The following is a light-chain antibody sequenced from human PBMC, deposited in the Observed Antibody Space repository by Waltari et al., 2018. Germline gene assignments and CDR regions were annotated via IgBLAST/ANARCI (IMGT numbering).Light chain of an antibody. Sequence: DIVMTQSPDSLAVSLGERATINCKSSQSVLFSSNNENYLAWYQQKPGQPPKLLIYWASTRESGVPDRFSGSGSGTDVTLTISSLQAEDVAVYYCQQYYSIPRSFGQGTKLEIK. CDR2: WAS. V-gene: IGKV4-1*01. J-gene: IGKJ2*03. CDR3: QQYYSIPRS. CDR1: QSVLFSSNNENY.